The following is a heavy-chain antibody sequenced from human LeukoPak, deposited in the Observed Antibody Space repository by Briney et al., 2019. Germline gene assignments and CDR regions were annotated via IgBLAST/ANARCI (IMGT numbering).Heavy chain of an antibody. J-gene: IGHJ4*02. CDR2: ISAYNGNT. CDR1: GYTFTSYG. Sequence: ASVKVSCKASGYTFTSYGISWVRQAPGQGLEWMGWISAYNGNTNYAQKLQGRVTMTTDTSTSTAYMELRSLRSDDTAVYYCATSIAAAGTPLFDYWGQGTLVTGSS. D-gene: IGHD6-13*01. V-gene: IGHV1-18*01. CDR3: ATSIAAAGTPLFDY.